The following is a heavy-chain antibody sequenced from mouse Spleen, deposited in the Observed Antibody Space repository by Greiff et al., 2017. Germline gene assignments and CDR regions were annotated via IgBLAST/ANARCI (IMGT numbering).Heavy chain of an antibody. CDR1: GYTFTSYW. J-gene: IGHJ3*01. D-gene: IGHD6-1*01. CDR2: IDPSDSYT. CDR3: ARSGQPAWFAY. Sequence: QVHVKQPGAELVMPGASVKLSCKASGYTFTSYWMHWVKQRPGQGLEWIGEIDPSDSYTNYNQKFKGKATLTVDKSSSTAYMQLSSLTSEDSAVYYCARSGQPAWFAYWGQGTLVTVSA. V-gene: IGHV1-69*01.